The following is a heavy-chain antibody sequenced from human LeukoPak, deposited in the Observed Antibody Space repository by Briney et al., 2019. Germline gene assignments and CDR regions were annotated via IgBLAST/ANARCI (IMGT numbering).Heavy chain of an antibody. CDR3: GRVDPDSSSTLEVFDY. D-gene: IGHD6-6*01. V-gene: IGHV4-59*11. J-gene: IGHJ4*02. CDR2: IYYSGRT. Sequence: SDTLSLTCTVSGGSISSHYWSWIRHPPGKGLKWLGYIYYSGRTHYNPSIKSRVTIAVDTSKNQFSVKRSSVTAADTAVYYCGRVDPDSSSTLEVFDYWGQGTLVTVSS. CDR1: GGSISSHY.